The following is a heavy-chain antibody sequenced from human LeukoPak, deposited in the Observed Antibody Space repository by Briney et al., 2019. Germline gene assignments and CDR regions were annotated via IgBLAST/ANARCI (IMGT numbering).Heavy chain of an antibody. J-gene: IGHJ5*02. Sequence: GESLKISCKGSGYSFTSYWIGWVRQMPGKGLEWMGIIYPGDSDTRYSPSFQGQVTISADKSISTASLQWSSLKASDTAMYYCARRLRYCSGCSCYGNNWFDPWGQGTLVTGSS. CDR2: IYPGDSDT. D-gene: IGHD2-15*01. CDR1: GYSFTSYW. CDR3: ARRLRYCSGCSCYGNNWFDP. V-gene: IGHV5-51*01.